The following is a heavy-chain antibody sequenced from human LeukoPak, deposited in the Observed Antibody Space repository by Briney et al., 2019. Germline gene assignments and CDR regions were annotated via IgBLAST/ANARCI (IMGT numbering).Heavy chain of an antibody. V-gene: IGHV3-9*01. CDR2: ISWNSGSI. CDR3: AKGGDYDILTGIDY. CDR1: GFTFDDYA. Sequence: GGSLRLSCAASGFTFDDYAMHWVRQAPGKGLEWVSGISWNSGSIGYADSVKGRFTISRDNAKNSLYLQMNSLRAEDTALYYCAKGGDYDILTGIDYWGQGTLVTVSS. J-gene: IGHJ4*02. D-gene: IGHD3-9*01.